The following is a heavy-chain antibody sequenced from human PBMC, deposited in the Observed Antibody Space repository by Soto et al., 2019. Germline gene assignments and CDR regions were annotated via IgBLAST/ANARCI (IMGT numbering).Heavy chain of an antibody. Sequence: SAKVSCKASGGTFSRYAISWVRQAPVQVLEWMGGIIPIFGTANYAQKFQGRVTSTADESTSTAYMELSSLRSEDTAVYYCARDKHKTGYSSSWLTNWFDPWGQGTLVTGSS. D-gene: IGHD6-13*01. V-gene: IGHV1-69*13. CDR1: GGTFSRYA. J-gene: IGHJ5*02. CDR2: IIPIFGTA. CDR3: ARDKHKTGYSSSWLTNWFDP.